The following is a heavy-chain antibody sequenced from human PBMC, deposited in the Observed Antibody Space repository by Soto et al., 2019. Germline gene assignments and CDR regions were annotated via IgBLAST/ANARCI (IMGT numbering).Heavy chain of an antibody. CDR3: SRGSAAKRYFDL. CDR2: SFPSGAT. Sequence: QVQLQESGPGLVKPSQTLSLMCTVSGAPISGGDYHWSWIRQPPGKGLEWIGYSFPSGATHSNSSLGSRMGYTFPSGATHYTSPLGRRITMSVETSKSHFALKLTSVTAADTAVYFCSRGSAAKRYFDLWGRGTLVSVSS. V-gene: IGHV4-30-4*01. D-gene: IGHD5-18*01. J-gene: IGHJ2*01. CDR1: GAPISGGDYH.